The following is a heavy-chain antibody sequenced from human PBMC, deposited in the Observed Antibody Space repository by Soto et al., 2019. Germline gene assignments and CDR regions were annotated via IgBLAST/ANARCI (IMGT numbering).Heavy chain of an antibody. CDR3: ARGGRLRRFDY. CDR2: ISYDGSDK. D-gene: IGHD5-12*01. CDR1: GFTFSSYA. Sequence: QVQVVESGGGVVQPGRALRLSCAASGFTFSSYAMHWVRQAPGKGLEWVAIISYDGSDKYYADSVKGRFTISRDNSKNTLYLQMNSLRPEDTAVYYCARGGRLRRFDYWGQGTLVTVSS. J-gene: IGHJ4*02. V-gene: IGHV3-30*04.